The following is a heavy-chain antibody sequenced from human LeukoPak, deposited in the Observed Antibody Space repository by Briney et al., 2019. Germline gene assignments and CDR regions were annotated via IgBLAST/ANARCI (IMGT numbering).Heavy chain of an antibody. CDR1: GGPISSYY. D-gene: IGHD3-10*01. CDR2: IYYSGIT. Sequence: SEPLALPCTVSGGPISSYYWRWIRQPPGKGLEWIGYIYYSGITNYTPSLKSRVTISVDTSKNQFSLKLSSVTAADTAVYYCARRGDHFYWYFDLWGRGTLVTVSS. V-gene: IGHV4-59*01. CDR3: ARRGDHFYWYFDL. J-gene: IGHJ2*01.